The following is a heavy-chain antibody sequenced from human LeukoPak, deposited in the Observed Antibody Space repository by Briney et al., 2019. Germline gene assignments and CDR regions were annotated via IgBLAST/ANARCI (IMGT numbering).Heavy chain of an antibody. CDR2: IGYRGGSI. D-gene: IGHD2-21*01. CDR1: GFSFSYYA. Sequence: GGSLRLSCAASGFSFSYYAMSWVRQAPGKGLEWVSIIGYRGGSIYYGNSVKGRFTISRDNSKNTLYLQMNSLRAEDTAVYYCAKHQARHIVVVIANAFDIWGQGTMVTVSS. V-gene: IGHV3-23*01. CDR3: AKHQARHIVVVIANAFDI. J-gene: IGHJ3*02.